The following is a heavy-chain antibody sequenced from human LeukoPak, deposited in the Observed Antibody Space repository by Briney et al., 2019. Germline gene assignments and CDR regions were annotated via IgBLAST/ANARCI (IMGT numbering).Heavy chain of an antibody. D-gene: IGHD3-10*01. CDR1: GASIRSTHW. Sequence: KSSETLSLICGVSGASIRSTHWWTWLRQSPEKGLEWLGEIYHNGNTKYNPSLTSRLTISVDTSQNQFSLKLSSVTAADTAVYYCARDRGGPPGSPNDYWGQGTLVTVSS. V-gene: IGHV4-4*02. CDR2: IYHNGNT. J-gene: IGHJ4*02. CDR3: ARDRGGPPGSPNDY.